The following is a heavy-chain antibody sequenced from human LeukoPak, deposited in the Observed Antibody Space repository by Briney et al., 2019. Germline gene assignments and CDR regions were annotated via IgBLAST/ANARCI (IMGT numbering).Heavy chain of an antibody. CDR1: GLTFSNYA. Sequence: GGSLRLSCAASGLTFSNYAMHWVRQVPGKGPEYVSVISGNGGSTYYANSVKGRFIISRDNSKNTLYLQMGSLTVEDMAVYYCATWIGDSWGQGTLVTVSS. J-gene: IGHJ4*02. D-gene: IGHD2-2*03. CDR3: ATWIGDS. V-gene: IGHV3-64*01. CDR2: ISGNGGST.